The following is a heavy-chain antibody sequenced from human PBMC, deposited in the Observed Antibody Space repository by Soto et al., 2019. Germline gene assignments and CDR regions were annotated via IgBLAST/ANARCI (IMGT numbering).Heavy chain of an antibody. J-gene: IGHJ4*02. Sequence: QVQLVESGGGLVKPGGSPRLSCAASGFTFSDYYMNWIRQAPGKGLEWVSYISSSGTTIYYADSVKGRFTISRDNAKNSLYLQMNSLRAEDTAVYYCATQYSSSSPIDYWGQGTLVTVSS. D-gene: IGHD6-6*01. V-gene: IGHV3-11*01. CDR2: ISSSGTTI. CDR3: ATQYSSSSPIDY. CDR1: GFTFSDYY.